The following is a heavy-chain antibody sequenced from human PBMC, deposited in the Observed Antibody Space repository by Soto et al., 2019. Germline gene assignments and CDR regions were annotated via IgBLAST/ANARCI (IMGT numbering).Heavy chain of an antibody. CDR3: ARGIYYGANSDSAFDI. V-gene: IGHV4-4*07. Sequence: ASETLSLTCTVSGGSISSYYWSWIRQPAGKGLEWIGRIYTSGSTNYNPSLKSRVTMSVDTSKNQFSLKLSSVTAADTAVYYCARGIYYGANSDSAFDIWGRGTMVTVSS. D-gene: IGHD4-17*01. CDR1: GGSISSYY. CDR2: IYTSGST. J-gene: IGHJ3*02.